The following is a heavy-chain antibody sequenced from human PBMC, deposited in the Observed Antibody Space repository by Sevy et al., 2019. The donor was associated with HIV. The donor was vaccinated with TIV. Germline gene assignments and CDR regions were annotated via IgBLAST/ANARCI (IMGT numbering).Heavy chain of an antibody. CDR2: LYYNGRSGST. CDR3: ARDNPLSYSYGQMTGFYFDD. Sequence: SETLSLTCSVFGDPDSMSYSYWSWIRQSPGKGLEWIGNLYYNGRSGSTNYNPSLKSRVTISIDASKNQFSLMLRSVTAADTALYYCARDNPLSYSYGQMTGFYFDDWGQGTLVTVSS. D-gene: IGHD5-18*01. J-gene: IGHJ4*02. V-gene: IGHV4-61*01. CDR1: GDPDSMSYSY.